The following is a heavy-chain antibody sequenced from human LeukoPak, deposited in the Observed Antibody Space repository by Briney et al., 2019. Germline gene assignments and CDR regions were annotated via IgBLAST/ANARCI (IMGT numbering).Heavy chain of an antibody. D-gene: IGHD3-22*01. CDR3: ARWGYYYDSSGYYGYFDY. J-gene: IGHJ4*03. CDR2: INPSGGST. V-gene: IGHV1-46*01. Sequence: ASVKVSCKASGYTFTSYYMHWVRQAPGQGLEWMGVINPSGGSTSYAQKFQGRVTVTRDTSTSTVYMELSSLRSEDTAVYYCARWGYYYDSSGYYGYFDYWGQGTLVTVSS. CDR1: GYTFTSYY.